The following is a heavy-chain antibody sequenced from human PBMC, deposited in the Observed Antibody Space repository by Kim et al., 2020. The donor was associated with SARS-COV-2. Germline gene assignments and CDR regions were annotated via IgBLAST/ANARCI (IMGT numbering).Heavy chain of an antibody. CDR2: INSDGSRT. V-gene: IGHV3-74*03. CDR1: GFTFSNYW. J-gene: IGHJ3*01. Sequence: GGSLRLSCAASGFTFSNYWMHWVRQVPGKGLLWVSRINSDGSRTTSAESVRGRFTISRDNAKNTLYLEVNSLSAEDTGLYYCARGYNDILTGYSLDIFDVWGQGTMLTVSS. D-gene: IGHD3-9*01. CDR3: ARGYNDILTGYSLDIFDV.